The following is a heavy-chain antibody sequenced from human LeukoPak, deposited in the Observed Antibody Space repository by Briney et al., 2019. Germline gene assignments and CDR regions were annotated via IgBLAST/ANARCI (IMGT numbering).Heavy chain of an antibody. CDR1: GFTFSSYA. CDR3: AKENQLLTKSSRSFDP. Sequence: GGSLRLSCAASGFTFSSYAMSWVRQAPGKGLERVSAISGSGGSTYYADSVKGRFTISRDNSKNTLYLQMNSLRAEDTAVYYCAKENQLLTKSSRSFDPWGQETLVTVSS. J-gene: IGHJ5*02. V-gene: IGHV3-23*01. D-gene: IGHD2-2*01. CDR2: ISGSGGST.